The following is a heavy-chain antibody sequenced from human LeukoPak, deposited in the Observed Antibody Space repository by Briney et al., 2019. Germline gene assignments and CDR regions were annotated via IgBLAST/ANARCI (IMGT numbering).Heavy chain of an antibody. J-gene: IGHJ4*02. Sequence: PGGSLRLSCAASGFTFSSYAMHWVRQAPGKGLEWVSGISWNSGSIGYADSVKGRFTISRDNAKNSLYLQMNSLRAEDTALYYCAKDNAGYYDSSGYVDYWGQGTLVTVSS. CDR2: ISWNSGSI. D-gene: IGHD3-22*01. V-gene: IGHV3-9*01. CDR3: AKDNAGYYDSSGYVDY. CDR1: GFTFSSYA.